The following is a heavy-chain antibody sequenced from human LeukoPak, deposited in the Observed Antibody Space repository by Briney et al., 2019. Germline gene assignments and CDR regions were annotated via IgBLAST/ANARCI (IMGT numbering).Heavy chain of an antibody. CDR1: GDSVSSNSAA. V-gene: IGHV6-1*01. CDR2: TYYRSKWYN. Sequence: SQTLPLTCAISGDSVSSNSAAWNWIRQSPSRGLEWLGRTYYRSKWYNDYAVSVKSRITINPDTSKNQISLQLNSVTPEDTAVYYCANIAVAGTYDYYYGMDVWGQGTTVTVSS. D-gene: IGHD6-19*01. CDR3: ANIAVAGTYDYYYGMDV. J-gene: IGHJ6*02.